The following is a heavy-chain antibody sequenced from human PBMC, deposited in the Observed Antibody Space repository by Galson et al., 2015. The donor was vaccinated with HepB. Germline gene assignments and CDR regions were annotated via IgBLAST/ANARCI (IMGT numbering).Heavy chain of an antibody. V-gene: IGHV3-30*18. CDR2: ISYDGSNK. D-gene: IGHD1-26*01. Sequence: SLRLSCAASGFTFSSYGMHWVRQAPGKGLEWVAVISYDGSNKYYADSVKGRFTISRDNSKNTLYLQMNSLRAEDTAVYYCAKDGGHISGSHYFRGYYYYARDVWGQGTTVTVSS. CDR3: AKDGGHISGSHYFRGYYYYARDV. J-gene: IGHJ6*02. CDR1: GFTFSSYG.